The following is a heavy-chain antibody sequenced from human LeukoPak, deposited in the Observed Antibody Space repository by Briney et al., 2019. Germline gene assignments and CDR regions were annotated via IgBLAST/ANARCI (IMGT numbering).Heavy chain of an antibody. CDR3: ARVPNWNDRNFDY. CDR1: GFTFSSYS. J-gene: IGHJ4*02. Sequence: GGSLRLSCAASGFTFSSYSMNWVRQAPGKGLEWVSSISSSSSYIYYADSVKGRFTISRDNAKNSLYLQMNSLRAEDTAVYYCARVPNWNDRNFDYWGQGTLVTVSS. CDR2: ISSSSSYI. D-gene: IGHD1-1*01. V-gene: IGHV3-21*01.